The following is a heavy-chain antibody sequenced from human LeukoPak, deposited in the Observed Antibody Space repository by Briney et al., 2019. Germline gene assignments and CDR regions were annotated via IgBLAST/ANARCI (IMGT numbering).Heavy chain of an antibody. V-gene: IGHV3-48*03. CDR2: ISSSGSTI. CDR1: GFTFSSYE. CDR3: ARDSGYSYGHGGYYFDY. Sequence: PGGSLRLSCAASGFTFSSYEMNWVRQAPGKGLEWVSYISSSGSTIYYAGSVKGRFTISRDNAKNSLYLQMNSLRAEDTAVYYCARDSGYSYGHGGYYFDYWGQGTLVTVSS. J-gene: IGHJ4*02. D-gene: IGHD5-18*01.